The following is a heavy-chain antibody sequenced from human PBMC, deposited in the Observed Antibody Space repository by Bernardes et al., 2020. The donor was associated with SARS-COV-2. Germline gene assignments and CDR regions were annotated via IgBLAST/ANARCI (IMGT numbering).Heavy chain of an antibody. D-gene: IGHD5-12*01. CDR1: GFTFDAYS. J-gene: IGHJ3*02. CDR2: INWNCVTI. Sequence: SLSLSCAVSGFTFDAYSLHWVRQVQAKGLEWDSSINWNCVTIDYADSVKGRFLISSDNAKNSLYLQMNSLRFEDTALYFCAKDIVATIDAFDIWGQGTMVTVAA. V-gene: IGHV3-9*01. CDR3: AKDIVATIDAFDI.